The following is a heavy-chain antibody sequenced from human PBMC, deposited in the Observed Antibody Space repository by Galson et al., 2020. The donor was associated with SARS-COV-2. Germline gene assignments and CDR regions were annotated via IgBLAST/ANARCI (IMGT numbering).Heavy chain of an antibody. V-gene: IGHV3-48*04. J-gene: IGHJ4*02. CDR1: AFTFSSYS. D-gene: IGHD2-15*01. CDR2: ISSSGNTI. Sequence: GGSLRLSCAASAFTFSSYSMNWVRQAPGKGLEWVSYISSSGNTIYYADSVKGRFTISRDNAKNSLFLHMNSLRAEDTAVYYCARGYGGTLSLDYWGQGTLVTVSS. CDR3: ARGYGGTLSLDY.